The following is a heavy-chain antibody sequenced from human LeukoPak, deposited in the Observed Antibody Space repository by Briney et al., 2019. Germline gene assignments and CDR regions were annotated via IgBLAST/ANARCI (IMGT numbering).Heavy chain of an antibody. D-gene: IGHD3-22*01. CDR3: ARGYFYDSSGYHHFDY. J-gene: IGHJ4*02. Sequence: GGSLRLSCAASGFTFSNYAMNWVRQAPGKGLEWVSVISGSGGSTYYADSVKGRFTISRDNSKDTLYLQMNSLRAEDTAIYYCARGYFYDSSGYHHFDYWGQGTLVTVSS. CDR2: ISGSGGST. CDR1: GFTFSNYA. V-gene: IGHV3-23*01.